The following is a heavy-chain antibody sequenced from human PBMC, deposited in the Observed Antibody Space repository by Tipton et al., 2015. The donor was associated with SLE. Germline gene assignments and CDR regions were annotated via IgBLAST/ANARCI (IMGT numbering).Heavy chain of an antibody. J-gene: IGHJ3*02. V-gene: IGHV1-2*02. Sequence: QSGAEVKKPGASVKVSCKASGYTFTSYGISWVRQAPGQGLEWMGWINPNSGGTNYAQKFQGRVTMTRDTSIRTAYMELSRLRSDDTAVYYCARDRGYYYDSSGLDAFDIWGQGTMVTVAS. CDR2: INPNSGGT. CDR3: ARDRGYYYDSSGLDAFDI. D-gene: IGHD3-22*01. CDR1: GYTFTSYG.